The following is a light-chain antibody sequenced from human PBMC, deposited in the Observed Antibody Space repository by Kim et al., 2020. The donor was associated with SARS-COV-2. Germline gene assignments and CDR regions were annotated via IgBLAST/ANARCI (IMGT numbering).Light chain of an antibody. CDR1: SNDVGAYNL. Sequence: GQSLTVSCTGSSNDVGAYNLVSWYQQHPGKAPKVIIYEVTKRPSGVSNRFSASKSGNTASLTISRLQAEDEADYYCCSYAGLGTGVFGTGTKVTVL. J-gene: IGLJ1*01. V-gene: IGLV2-23*02. CDR2: EVT. CDR3: CSYAGLGTGV.